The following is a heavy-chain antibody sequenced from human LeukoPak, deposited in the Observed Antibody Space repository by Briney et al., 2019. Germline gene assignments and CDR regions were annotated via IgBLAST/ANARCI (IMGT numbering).Heavy chain of an antibody. Sequence: PGGSLRLSCAASGFTFSSFAMSWVRQAPGKGLEWVSAISGSGGSTYYADSVKGRFTISRDNSKNTLYLQMNSLRAEDTAVYYCAKPNIVAVTATNFDYWGQGTLVTVSS. J-gene: IGHJ4*02. CDR2: ISGSGGST. CDR3: AKPNIVAVTATNFDY. V-gene: IGHV3-23*01. D-gene: IGHD2-21*02. CDR1: GFTFSSFA.